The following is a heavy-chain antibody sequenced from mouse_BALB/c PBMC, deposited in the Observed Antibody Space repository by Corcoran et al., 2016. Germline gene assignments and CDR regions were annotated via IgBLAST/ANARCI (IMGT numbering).Heavy chain of an antibody. J-gene: IGHJ1*01. V-gene: IGHV1-26*01. CDR3: ARGSYFDV. CDR2: INPYNGGT. Sequence: EVQLQQSGPELVKPGASVKISCKASGYSFTGYYMHWVKQSHVKSLEWIGRINPYNGGTSYNQKFKGKAILTVDKSSSTAYMELLSLTSEDSAVYYCARGSYFDVWGAGTTVTVSS. CDR1: GYSFTGYY.